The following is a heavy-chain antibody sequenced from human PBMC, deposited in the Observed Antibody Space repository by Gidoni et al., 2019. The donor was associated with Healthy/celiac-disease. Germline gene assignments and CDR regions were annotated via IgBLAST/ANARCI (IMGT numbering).Heavy chain of an antibody. CDR2: IIPIFGTA. J-gene: IGHJ3*02. D-gene: IGHD2-15*01. CDR3: ASAIRYCSGGSCYSRAFDI. CDR1: GGTFSSYA. Sequence: QVQLVQSGAEVKKPGSSVKVSCKASGGTFSSYAISWVRQAPGQGLEWMGGIIPIFGTANYAQKFQGRVTITADESTITAYMELSSLRSEDTAVYYCASAIRYCSGGSCYSRAFDIWGQGTMVTVSS. V-gene: IGHV1-69*01.